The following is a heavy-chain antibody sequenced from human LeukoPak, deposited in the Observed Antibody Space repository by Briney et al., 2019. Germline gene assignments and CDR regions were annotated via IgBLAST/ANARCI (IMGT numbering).Heavy chain of an antibody. V-gene: IGHV1-18*01. D-gene: IGHD5-18*01. J-gene: IGHJ4*02. CDR3: ARTLNVDTAMVIH. Sequence: ASVKVSCKTSGYSFILYGISWVRQAPGQGPEWMGWISTSTGDTKYTQKFQGRVTLTTDTSTSTAYMELRSLRSDDTAVYYCARTLNVDTAMVIHWGQGTLVTVSS. CDR2: ISTSTGDT. CDR1: GYSFILYG.